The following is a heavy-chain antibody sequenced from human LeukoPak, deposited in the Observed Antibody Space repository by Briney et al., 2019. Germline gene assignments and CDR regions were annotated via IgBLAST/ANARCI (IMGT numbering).Heavy chain of an antibody. CDR1: GGSISSYY. Sequence: SSETLSLTCTVSGGSISSYYWSWIRQPPGKGLEWIGYIYYSGSTNYNPSLKSRVTISVDTSKNQFSLKLSSVTAADTAVYYCARQLRYFDWLLSPWNAFDIWGQGTMVTVSS. CDR3: ARQLRYFDWLLSPWNAFDI. D-gene: IGHD3-9*01. V-gene: IGHV4-59*08. J-gene: IGHJ3*02. CDR2: IYYSGST.